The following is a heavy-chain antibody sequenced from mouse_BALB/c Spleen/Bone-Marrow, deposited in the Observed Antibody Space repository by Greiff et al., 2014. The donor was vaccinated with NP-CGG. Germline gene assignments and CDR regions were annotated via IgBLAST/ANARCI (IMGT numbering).Heavy chain of an antibody. CDR3: ARPATYYGNFYWYFDV. CDR1: GYTFTSYI. J-gene: IGHJ1*01. CDR2: INPYNDGT. D-gene: IGHD2-10*01. Sequence: LVESGSELVKPGASVKMSCKASGYTFTSYIMHWVKQKPGQGLEWIGYINPYNDGTKYNEKFKGKATLTSDKSSSTAYMELSSLTSEDSAVYYCARPATYYGNFYWYFDVWGAGTTVTVSS. V-gene: IGHV1-14*01.